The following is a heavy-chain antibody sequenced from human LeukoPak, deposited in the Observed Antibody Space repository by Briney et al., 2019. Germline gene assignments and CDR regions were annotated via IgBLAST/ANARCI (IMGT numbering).Heavy chain of an antibody. CDR1: GFTFSSYS. CDR3: ARAYDSSGYAFDI. CDR2: ISSSSSYI. Sequence: GGSLRLSCAASGFTFSSYSMNWVRRAPGKGLEWVSSISSSSSYIYYADSVKGRFTISRDNAKNSLYLQMNSLRAEDTAVYYCARAYDSSGYAFDIWGQGTMVTVSS. J-gene: IGHJ3*02. V-gene: IGHV3-21*01. D-gene: IGHD3-22*01.